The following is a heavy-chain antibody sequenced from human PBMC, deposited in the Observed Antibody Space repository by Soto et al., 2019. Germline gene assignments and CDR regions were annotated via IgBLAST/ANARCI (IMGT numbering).Heavy chain of an antibody. D-gene: IGHD3-16*01. J-gene: IGHJ5*02. CDR2: IWSGGNVK. Sequence: QAQLVESGGDVVQPGRSLRLSCVASGFTLGNNAMHWVRQAPGKGLEWVAGIWSGGNVKAYAESVRGRFTISRDKPTNTLTLESDSLRVEYTAICYCAKEATFGIGGHDLWGQGTLVTVSS. V-gene: IGHV3-33*03. CDR3: AKEATFGIGGHDL. CDR1: GFTLGNNA.